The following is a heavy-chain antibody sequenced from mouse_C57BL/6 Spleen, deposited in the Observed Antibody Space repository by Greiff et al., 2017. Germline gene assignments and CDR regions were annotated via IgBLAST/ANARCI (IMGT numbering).Heavy chain of an antibody. CDR3: ASYYSNYDYFDY. J-gene: IGHJ2*01. V-gene: IGHV1-52*01. D-gene: IGHD2-5*01. CDR1: GYTFTSYW. CDR2: IDPSDSET. Sequence: QVQLQQPGAELVRPGSSVKLSCKASGYTFTSYWMHWVKQRPIQGLEWIGNIDPSDSETHYNQKFKDKATLTVDKSSSTAYMQLSSLTSEDSAVYYCASYYSNYDYFDYWVQGTTLTVSS.